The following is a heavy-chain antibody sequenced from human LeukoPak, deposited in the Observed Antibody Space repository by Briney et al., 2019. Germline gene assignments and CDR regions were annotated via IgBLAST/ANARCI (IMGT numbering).Heavy chain of an antibody. V-gene: IGHV1-46*01. CDR2: INPSGGST. D-gene: IGHD1-26*01. Sequence: ASVKASCKASGYTFTSYYMHWVRQAPGQGLEWMGIINPSGGSTSYAQKFQGRITMTRDTSTSTVYMELRSLRSEDTAVYYCARGLGSGSYYGYWGQGTLVTVSS. CDR3: ARGLGSGSYYGY. CDR1: GYTFTSYY. J-gene: IGHJ4*02.